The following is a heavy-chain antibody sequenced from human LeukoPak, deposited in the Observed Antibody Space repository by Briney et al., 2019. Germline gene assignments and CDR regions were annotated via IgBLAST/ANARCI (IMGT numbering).Heavy chain of an antibody. CDR3: ASGYTAMVTSYYFDY. J-gene: IGHJ4*02. CDR1: GGSISSGDYY. V-gene: IGHV4-30-4*01. CDR2: IYYSGST. Sequence: SETLSLTCTVSGGSISSGDYYWSWIRQPPGKGLEWIGYIYYSGSTYYNPSLKSRVTISVDTSKNQFSLKLSSVTAADTAVYYCASGYTAMVTSYYFDYWGQGTLVTVSS. D-gene: IGHD5-18*01.